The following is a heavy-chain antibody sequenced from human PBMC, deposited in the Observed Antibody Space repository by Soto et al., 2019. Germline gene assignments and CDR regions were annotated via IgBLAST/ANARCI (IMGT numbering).Heavy chain of an antibody. CDR2: IYSGGST. CDR3: AREWISNWFDP. Sequence: GSLRLSCAASGFTVSSNYMSWVRQAPGKGLEWVSVIYSGGSTYYADSVKGRFTISRDNSKNTLYLQMNSLRAEDTAVYYCAREWISNWFDPWGQGTLVTVSS. CDR1: GFTVSSNY. D-gene: IGHD5-12*01. V-gene: IGHV3-53*01. J-gene: IGHJ5*02.